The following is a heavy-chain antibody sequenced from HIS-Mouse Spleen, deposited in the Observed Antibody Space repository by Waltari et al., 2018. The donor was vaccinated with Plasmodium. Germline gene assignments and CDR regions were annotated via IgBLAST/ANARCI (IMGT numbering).Heavy chain of an antibody. V-gene: IGHV1-2*02. CDR3: ARVLGYKAAAGTFVEYFQH. J-gene: IGHJ1*01. D-gene: IGHD6-13*01. Sequence: QVQLVQSGAEVKKPGASVQVSCKASGYTFPGYYSTWVPQAHGNSIDRMGWINPNRGGTNYEQKFQGRVTMTRDTSISTAYMELSRLRSDDTAVYYCARVLGYKAAAGTFVEYFQHWGQGTLVTVSS. CDR2: INPNRGGT. CDR1: GYTFPGYY.